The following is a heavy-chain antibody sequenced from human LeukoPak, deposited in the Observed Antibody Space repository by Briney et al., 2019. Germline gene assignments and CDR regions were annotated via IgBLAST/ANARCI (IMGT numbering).Heavy chain of an antibody. CDR2: INPNSGGT. D-gene: IGHD2-2*01. CDR3: ARGYCSSSSCSPGDD. J-gene: IGHJ4*02. Sequence: ASVKVSCKASGYTFTGYYMYWVRQAPGQGREWMGWINPNSGGTYYAQKFQGRVTMTRGTSISTAHMELRRLRSDDTAVYYCARGYCSSSSCSPGDDWGQGTLVTVSS. V-gene: IGHV1-2*02. CDR1: GYTFTGYY.